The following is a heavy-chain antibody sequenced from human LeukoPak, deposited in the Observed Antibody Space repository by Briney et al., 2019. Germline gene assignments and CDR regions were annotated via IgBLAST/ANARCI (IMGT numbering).Heavy chain of an antibody. D-gene: IGHD6-6*01. CDR3: AKDRAPYSSSSGGLDY. Sequence: PGGSLRLSCAASGFTFSSYGMPWVRQAPGKGLEWVAFIRYDGSNKYYAYSVKGRFPISRDNSKNTLYLQMNSLRAEDTAVYYCAKDRAPYSSSSGGLDYWGQGTLVTVSS. J-gene: IGHJ4*02. CDR1: GFTFSSYG. CDR2: IRYDGSNK. V-gene: IGHV3-30*02.